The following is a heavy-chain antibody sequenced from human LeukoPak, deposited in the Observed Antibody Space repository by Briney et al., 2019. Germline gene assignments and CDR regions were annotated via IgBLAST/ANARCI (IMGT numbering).Heavy chain of an antibody. CDR3: ATGYCSSTSCPLDY. CDR2: IRYDGSNQ. J-gene: IGHJ4*02. Sequence: GGSLRLSCEASRFSFSAYPMGWVRWAPGKGLEWVAFIRYDGSNQYYADSVKGRFTISRDNSKNTLYVQMNSLRGADTAVYYCATGYCSSTSCPLDYWGQGTLVTVSS. D-gene: IGHD2-2*01. V-gene: IGHV3-30*02. CDR1: RFSFSAYP.